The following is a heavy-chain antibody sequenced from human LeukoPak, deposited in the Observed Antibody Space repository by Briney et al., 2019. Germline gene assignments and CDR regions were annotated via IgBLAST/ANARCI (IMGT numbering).Heavy chain of an antibody. CDR1: GYTFTSYG. CDR3: AKARPSYGSGSFDY. V-gene: IGHV1-8*02. Sequence: ASVKVSCKASGYTFTSYGISWVRQATGQGLEWMGWMNPNSGNTGYAQKFQGRVTMTRNTSISTAYMELSSLRSEDTAVYYCAKARPSYGSGSFDYWGQGTLVTVSS. CDR2: MNPNSGNT. J-gene: IGHJ4*02. D-gene: IGHD3-10*01.